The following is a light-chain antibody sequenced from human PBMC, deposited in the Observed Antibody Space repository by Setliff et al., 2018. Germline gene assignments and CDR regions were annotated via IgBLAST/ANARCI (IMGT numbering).Light chain of an antibody. CDR1: SSDVGYYNY. CDR2: EVS. Sequence: QSVLTQPASVSGSPGQSITISCTGTSSDVGYYNYVSWYQQHPGKAPQLKIYEVSNRPSGVSDRFTGSKSGNTASLTISGLQAGDEADYYCSSHSSTGTYVFGTGTKVTVL. CDR3: SSHSSTGTYV. V-gene: IGLV2-14*01. J-gene: IGLJ1*01.